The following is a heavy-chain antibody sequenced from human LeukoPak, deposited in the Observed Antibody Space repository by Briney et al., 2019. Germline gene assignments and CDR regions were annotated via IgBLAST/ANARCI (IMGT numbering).Heavy chain of an antibody. CDR3: ARALFLGDWFDP. Sequence: GGSLRLSCAASGFTFSSYSMNWVRQAPGKGLVWVSRINSDGSSTSYADSVKGRFTISRDNAKSTLYLQMNSLRAEDTAVYYCARALFLGDWFDPWGQGTLVTVSS. D-gene: IGHD3-16*01. CDR1: GFTFSSYS. J-gene: IGHJ5*02. V-gene: IGHV3-74*01. CDR2: INSDGSST.